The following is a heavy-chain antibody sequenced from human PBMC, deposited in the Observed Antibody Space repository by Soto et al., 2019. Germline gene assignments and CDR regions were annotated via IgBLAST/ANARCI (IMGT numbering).Heavy chain of an antibody. V-gene: IGHV4-31*11. Sequence: QVQLQESGPGLVKPSQTLSLTCAVSGGSISRSVYYCNWIRQHPGKGLEWIGYIHNSGTTYYNPSLKSRLTFSVDTSKNHFSLKLSSVTTADTAVYYCARDPIVRGVVGWYFDLWGRGTLVTVSS. CDR2: IHNSGTT. CDR1: GGSISRSVYY. J-gene: IGHJ2*01. CDR3: ARDPIVRGVVGWYFDL. D-gene: IGHD3-10*01.